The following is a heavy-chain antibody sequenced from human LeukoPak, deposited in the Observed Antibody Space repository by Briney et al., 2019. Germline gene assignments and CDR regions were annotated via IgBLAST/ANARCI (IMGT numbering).Heavy chain of an antibody. J-gene: IGHJ3*02. D-gene: IGHD2-15*01. CDR1: GDSVSSGSAA. CDR2: TYYDSKWYN. Sequence: SQTLSLTCAISGDSVSSGSAAWNWIRQSPSRGLEWLGRTYYDSKWYNDYAVSVKSRMTFNPDTSKDQFSLHLNSVTPEDTAVYYCARLSCGSKAFDIWGHGTMVTVSS. CDR3: ARLSCGSKAFDI. V-gene: IGHV6-1*01.